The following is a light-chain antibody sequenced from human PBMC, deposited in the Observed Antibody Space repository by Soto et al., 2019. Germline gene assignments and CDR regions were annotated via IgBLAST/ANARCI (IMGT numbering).Light chain of an antibody. CDR1: DSNIGTNP. CDR2: SNN. V-gene: IGLV1-44*01. CDR3: AAWDDSLNGVV. Sequence: QSVLTQPPSASGTPGQRVTISCSGTDSNIGTNPVNWYQQLPGTAPKLLIYSNNQRPSGVPDRFSGSKSGTSASLAISGLLSEDEADYYCAAWDDSLNGVVFGGGTKLTVL. J-gene: IGLJ2*01.